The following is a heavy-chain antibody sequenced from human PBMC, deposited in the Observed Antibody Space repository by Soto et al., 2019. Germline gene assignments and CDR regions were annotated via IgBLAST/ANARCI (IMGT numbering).Heavy chain of an antibody. CDR3: ARLYNSGWYGWVY. J-gene: IGHJ4*02. CDR2: IYYTGST. V-gene: IGHV4-39*01. CDR1: GASIGSGGYY. Sequence: QLQLQQSGPGLVKPSETLSLTCTVSGASIGSGGYYWGWIRQPPGKGLDWLGNIYYTGSTYYNPSLKSRVTMSVDTSKNQFSLKLSSVTAADTAVYFCARLYNSGWYGWVYWGQGTLVTVSS. D-gene: IGHD6-19*01.